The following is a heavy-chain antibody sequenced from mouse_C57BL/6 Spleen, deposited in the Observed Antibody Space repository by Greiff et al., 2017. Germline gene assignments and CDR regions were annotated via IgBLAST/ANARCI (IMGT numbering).Heavy chain of an antibody. Sequence: EVKLVESGGGLVKPGGSLKLSCAASGYTFSDYGMHWVRQAPEKGLEWVGYISRGSSTIYYADTVKGRFTISRDNAKNTLFLQMTSLRSEDSAMYYCARDGYYLFAYWGQGTLLTVSA. CDR3: ARDGYYLFAY. D-gene: IGHD2-3*01. J-gene: IGHJ3*01. V-gene: IGHV5-17*01. CDR1: GYTFSDYG. CDR2: ISRGSSTI.